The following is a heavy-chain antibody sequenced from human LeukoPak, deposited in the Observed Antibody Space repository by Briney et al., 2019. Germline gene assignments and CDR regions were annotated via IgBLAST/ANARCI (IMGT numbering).Heavy chain of an antibody. Sequence: SETLSLTCAVYSGSLSGYYWSWIRQPPGRGLEWIGEINRSGSANYNPSLKSRVTMSVDTSKNQFSLKLSSVTAADTAVYYCARESGSYYVLDAFDIWGQGTMVTVSS. CDR3: ARESGSYYVLDAFDI. D-gene: IGHD1-26*01. CDR2: INRSGSA. J-gene: IGHJ3*02. V-gene: IGHV4-34*01. CDR1: SGSLSGYY.